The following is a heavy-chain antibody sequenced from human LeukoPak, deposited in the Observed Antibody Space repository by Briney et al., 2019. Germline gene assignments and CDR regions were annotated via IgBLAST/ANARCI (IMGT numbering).Heavy chain of an antibody. J-gene: IGHJ4*02. CDR3: AKDSKITSADYYFDY. Sequence: PGGSLRLSCAASGFSFRSYAMHWVRQAPGKRLEWVTVIENDGRDKKYADSVRGRFTISRDNSKNTVYLQMDSLRVEDMAVYYCAKDSKITSADYYFDYWGLGTLVTVSS. D-gene: IGHD6-13*01. CDR1: GFSFRSYA. V-gene: IGHV3-30*04. CDR2: IENDGRDK.